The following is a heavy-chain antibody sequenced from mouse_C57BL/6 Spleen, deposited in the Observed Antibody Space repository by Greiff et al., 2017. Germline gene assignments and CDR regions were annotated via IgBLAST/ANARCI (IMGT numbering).Heavy chain of an antibody. Sequence: VQLQQSGAELARPGASVKLSCKASGYTFTSYGISWVKQRTGQGLEWIGEIYPRSGNTYYNEKFKGKTTLTADKSSSTAYMELRSLTSEDSAVYFCAREGTTVVATDWYFDVWGTGTTVTVSS. J-gene: IGHJ1*03. D-gene: IGHD1-1*01. V-gene: IGHV1-81*01. CDR3: AREGTTVVATDWYFDV. CDR2: IYPRSGNT. CDR1: GYTFTSYG.